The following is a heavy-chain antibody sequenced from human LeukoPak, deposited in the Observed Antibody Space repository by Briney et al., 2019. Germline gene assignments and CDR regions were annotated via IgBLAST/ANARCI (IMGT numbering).Heavy chain of an antibody. CDR1: GYTFTGYY. CDR3: GREALAGIVAFFD. Sequence: VASVKVSCKASGYTFTGYYMHGVRQAPGQGLECVGWINPNRGGTNNARQFQGRVTITRDPSISTAHMELAMLQSGGTAVYSVGREALAGIVAFFD. V-gene: IGHV1-2*02. J-gene: IGHJ3*02. CDR2: INPNRGGT. D-gene: IGHD1-26*01.